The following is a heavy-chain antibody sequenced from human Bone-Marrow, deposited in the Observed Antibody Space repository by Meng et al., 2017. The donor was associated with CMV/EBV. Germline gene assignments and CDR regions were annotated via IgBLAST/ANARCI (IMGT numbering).Heavy chain of an antibody. D-gene: IGHD2-15*01. Sequence: GESLKISCVAFRLTHFKSYSMNWVRQAPGKGLEWVAILSYDGSQRYYTDSVKGRFTISRDNSMDTMYLQMNSLRREDTAVYYCARAAFCSGSTCWYGMDVWGQGTTVTVSS. CDR1: RLTHFKSYS. V-gene: IGHV3-30*03. J-gene: IGHJ6*02. CDR2: LSYDGSQR. CDR3: ARAAFCSGSTCWYGMDV.